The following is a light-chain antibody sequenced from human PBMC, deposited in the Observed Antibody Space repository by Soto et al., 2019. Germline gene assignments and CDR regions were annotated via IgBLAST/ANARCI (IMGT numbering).Light chain of an antibody. Sequence: EIVLTQSPATLSLSPGERATLSCRASQSVSSYLDWYQQKPGQAPRLLIYDASNRATGVPARFSGSRSGTEFTLTINSLQSEDFAVYYCQRYNNWPLTFGGGTKV. CDR3: QRYNNWPLT. V-gene: IGKV3-11*01. CDR1: QSVSSY. CDR2: DAS. J-gene: IGKJ4*01.